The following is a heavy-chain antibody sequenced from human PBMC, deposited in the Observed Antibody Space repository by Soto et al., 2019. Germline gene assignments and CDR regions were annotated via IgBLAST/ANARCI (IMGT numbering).Heavy chain of an antibody. CDR2: IYHSGST. V-gene: IGHV4-38-2*01. CDR3: ARAPVYDYYYYFDY. D-gene: IGHD2-21*02. J-gene: IGHJ4*02. CDR1: GYSISSGYY. Sequence: KSSETLSLTCAVSGYSISSGYYWGWIRQPPGKGLEWIGSIYHSGSTYYNPSLKSRVTISVDTSKNQFSLKLSSVTAADTAVYYCARAPVYDYYYYFDYWGQGTLVTVSS.